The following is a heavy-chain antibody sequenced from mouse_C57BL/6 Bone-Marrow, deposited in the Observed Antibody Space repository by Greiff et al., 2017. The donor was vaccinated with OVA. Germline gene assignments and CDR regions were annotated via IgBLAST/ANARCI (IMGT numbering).Heavy chain of an antibody. Sequence: ESGAELARPGASVKLSCKASGYTFTSYGISWVKQRTGQGLEWIGEIYPRSGNTYYNEKFKGKATLTADKSSSTAYMELRSLTSEDSAVYFCARRRLYYGSSYDVWGTGTTVTVSS. V-gene: IGHV1-81*01. CDR2: IYPRSGNT. CDR1: GYTFTSYG. J-gene: IGHJ1*03. D-gene: IGHD1-1*01. CDR3: ARRRLYYGSSYDV.